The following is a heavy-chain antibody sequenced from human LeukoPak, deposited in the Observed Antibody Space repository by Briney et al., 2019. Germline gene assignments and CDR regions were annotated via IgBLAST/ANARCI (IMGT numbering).Heavy chain of an antibody. J-gene: IGHJ6*02. CDR1: GYTLTELS. D-gene: IGHD3-10*01. CDR2: FDPEDGET. V-gene: IGHV1-24*01. CDR3: ATMGRLAGLIIPYYYYGMDV. Sequence: ASVKVSCKFSGYTLTELSMHWVRQAPGKGLEWMGGFDPEDGETIYAQKFQGRVTMTEDTSTDTAYMELSSLRSEDTAVYYCATMGRLAGLIIPYYYYGMDVWGQGTTVTVSS.